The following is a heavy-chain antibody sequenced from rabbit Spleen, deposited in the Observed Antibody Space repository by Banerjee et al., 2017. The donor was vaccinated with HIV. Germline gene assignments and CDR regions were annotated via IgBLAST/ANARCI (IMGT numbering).Heavy chain of an antibody. CDR3: ARGPNNYYTDL. CDR2: IATSSGIT. J-gene: IGHJ6*01. D-gene: IGHD1-1*01. V-gene: IGHV1S40*01. Sequence: QSLEESGGDLVKPGGTLTLTCKASGIDFSSYYYMCWVRQAPGKGLELIACIATSSGITYYASWAKGRFTISKTSSTTVTLQMTSLTAADTATHFCARGPNNYYTDLWGPGTLVTVS. CDR1: GIDFSSYYY.